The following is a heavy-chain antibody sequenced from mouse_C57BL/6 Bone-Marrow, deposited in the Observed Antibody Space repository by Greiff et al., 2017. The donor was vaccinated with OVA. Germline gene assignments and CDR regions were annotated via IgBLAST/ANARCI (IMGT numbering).Heavy chain of an antibody. CDR2: IYPGSGNT. D-gene: IGHD1-1*01. CDR1: GYTFTDYY. CDR3: ARAGYYGPHWYFDV. Sequence: QVQLQQSGAELVRPGASVKLSCKASGYTFTDYYINWVKQRPGQGLEWIARIYPGSGNTYYNEKFKGKATLTAEKSSSTAYMQLSSLTSEDSAVYFCARAGYYGPHWYFDVWGTGTTVTVSS. V-gene: IGHV1-76*01. J-gene: IGHJ1*03.